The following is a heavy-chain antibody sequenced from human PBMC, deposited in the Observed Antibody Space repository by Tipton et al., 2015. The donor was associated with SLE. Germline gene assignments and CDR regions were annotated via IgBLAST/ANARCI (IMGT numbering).Heavy chain of an antibody. Sequence: TLSLTCTVPGGSMKNSNYFCGWIRQPPGKGLEWIGNIYYSGSTYYNPSLKSRVTMSVDTSKNQFSLNLSSVTAADTAVYYCARVPLEVRTMDVWGQGTTVIVSS. CDR1: GGSMKNSNYF. J-gene: IGHJ6*02. V-gene: IGHV4-39*01. D-gene: IGHD2-21*01. CDR3: ARVPLEVRTMDV. CDR2: IYYSGST.